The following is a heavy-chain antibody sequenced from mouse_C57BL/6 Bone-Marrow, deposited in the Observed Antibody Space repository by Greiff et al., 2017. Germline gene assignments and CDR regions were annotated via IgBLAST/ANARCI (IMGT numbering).Heavy chain of an antibody. CDR2: IYPRSGNT. Sequence: QVHVKQSGAELARPGASVKLSCKASGYTFTSYGISWVKQTTGQGLEWIGEIYPRSGNTYYNEKFKGKATLTADKSSSTAYMQLSSLTSEDSAVYYCARWDGYRTFAMDDWGQGTSVTVSS. D-gene: IGHD2-3*01. J-gene: IGHJ4*01. CDR3: ARWDGYRTFAMDD. CDR1: GYTFTSYG. V-gene: IGHV1-81*01.